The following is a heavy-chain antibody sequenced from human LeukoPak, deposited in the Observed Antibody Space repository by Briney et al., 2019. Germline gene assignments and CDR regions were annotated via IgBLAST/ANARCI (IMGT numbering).Heavy chain of an antibody. Sequence: PSETLSLTCAVSGVSISSGGYSWSWIRQPPGKGLEWIGYIYHSGSTSYNPSLKSRVTISVDRSKNQFSLRLSSLTAADTAVYYCARDLGGSSWYRFDPWGPGTLVTVSS. CDR1: GVSISSGGYS. CDR3: ARDLGGSSWYRFDP. D-gene: IGHD6-13*01. J-gene: IGHJ5*02. V-gene: IGHV4-30-2*01. CDR2: IYHSGST.